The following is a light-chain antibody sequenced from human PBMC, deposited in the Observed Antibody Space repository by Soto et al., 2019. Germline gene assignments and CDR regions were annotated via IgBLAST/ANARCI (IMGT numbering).Light chain of an antibody. V-gene: IGKV3-11*01. CDR1: QYVSSF. CDR3: QQRYNWPPT. CDR2: DAS. J-gene: IGKJ1*01. Sequence: EIGLTQSPATLSLSPGERATLSRRASQYVSSFLAWYQQKAGQAPRLLIYDASHRATGIPARFSGSGSGTDFTLTINSLEPEDFALYYCQQRYNWPPTFGQGTKVDIK.